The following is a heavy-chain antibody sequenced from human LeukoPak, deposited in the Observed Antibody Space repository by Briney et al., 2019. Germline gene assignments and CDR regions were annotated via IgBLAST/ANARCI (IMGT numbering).Heavy chain of an antibody. CDR1: GFVFSSYG. CDR2: ISGSGGST. CDR3: AGRIGVAGRGFDP. Sequence: GGSLRLSCAASGFVFSSYGMSWVRQAPGKGLEWVSGISGSGGSTYYADSVKGRFTISRDNSKNTLYLQMNSLRAEDTAVYYCAGRIGVAGRGFDPWGQGTLVTVSS. J-gene: IGHJ5*02. V-gene: IGHV3-23*01. D-gene: IGHD6-13*01.